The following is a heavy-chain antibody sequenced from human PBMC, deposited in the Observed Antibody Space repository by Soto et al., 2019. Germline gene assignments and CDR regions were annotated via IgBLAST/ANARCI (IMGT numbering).Heavy chain of an antibody. D-gene: IGHD6-6*01. CDR2: IEQYGRET. CDR1: GGPFSSYG. V-gene: IGHV3-7*01. J-gene: IGHJ5*02. Sequence: GGSLRLSCAASGGPFSSYGMNWVRQAPGKGLEWVANIEQYGRETYYADSVEGRFTISRDNARNSVSLQMNNLRVEDTAVYYCARGRSVLFDPWGQGILVTVSS. CDR3: ARGRSVLFDP.